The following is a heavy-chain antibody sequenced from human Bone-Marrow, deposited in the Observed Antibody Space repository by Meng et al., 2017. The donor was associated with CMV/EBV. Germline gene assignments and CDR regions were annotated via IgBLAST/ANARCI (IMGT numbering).Heavy chain of an antibody. V-gene: IGHV4-38-2*02. J-gene: IGHJ4*02. D-gene: IGHD2-2*01. CDR2: IYHSGST. Sequence: SETLSLTCTVFGYSFSSGYYWGWIRQPPGKGLEWNGIIYHSGSTYYHPSLKSRVTISVDTSKNQFSLKRSSVTAADTAVYYCARERVYCCSTSCYLSYFDYWGQGTLVTVSS. CDR1: GYSFSSGYY. CDR3: ARERVYCCSTSCYLSYFDY.